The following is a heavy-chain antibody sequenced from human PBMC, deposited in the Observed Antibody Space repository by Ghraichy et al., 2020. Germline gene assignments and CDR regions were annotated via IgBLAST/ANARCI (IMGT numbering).Heavy chain of an antibody. V-gene: IGHV4-39*01. CDR1: GGSISSSSYY. Sequence: SETLSLTCTVSGGSISSSSYYWGWIRQPPGKGLEWIGSIYYSGSTYYNPSLKSRVTISVDTSKNQFSLKLSSVTAADTAVYYCARSGNYYGSGSLRYPFDYWGQGTLVTVSS. D-gene: IGHD3-10*01. CDR2: IYYSGST. J-gene: IGHJ4*02. CDR3: ARSGNYYGSGSLRYPFDY.